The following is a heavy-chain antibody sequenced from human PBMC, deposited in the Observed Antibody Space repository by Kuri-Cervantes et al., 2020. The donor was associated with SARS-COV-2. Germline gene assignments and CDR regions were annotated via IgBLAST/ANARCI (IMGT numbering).Heavy chain of an antibody. CDR2: IRSKAYGGTT. J-gene: IGHJ6*03. CDR1: GFTFSSYA. V-gene: IGHV3-49*04. D-gene: IGHD3-3*01. CDR3: TRAPPYDFWSGYYPIHYYYYMDV. Sequence: GESLKISCAASGFTFSSYAMSWVRQAPGKGLEWVGFIRSKAYGGTTEYAASVKGRFTISRDDSKSIAYLQMNSLKTEDTAVYYCTRAPPYDFWSGYYPIHYYYYMDVWGKGTTVTVSS.